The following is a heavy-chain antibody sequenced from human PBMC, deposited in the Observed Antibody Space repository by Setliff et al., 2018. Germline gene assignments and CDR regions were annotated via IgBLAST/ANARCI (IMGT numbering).Heavy chain of an antibody. J-gene: IGHJ3*02. CDR2: INHSGST. CDR1: GGSFSGYY. D-gene: IGHD3-22*01. CDR3: ARRYYDSTDYYYYAFDI. Sequence: SETLSLTCAVYGGSFSGYYWSWIRQPPGKGLEWIGEINHSGSTNYNPSLSSRVVISVDTSKNLVSLKLSSVTAADTAIYYCARRYYDSTDYYYYAFDIWGRGTMVTVS. V-gene: IGHV4-34*01.